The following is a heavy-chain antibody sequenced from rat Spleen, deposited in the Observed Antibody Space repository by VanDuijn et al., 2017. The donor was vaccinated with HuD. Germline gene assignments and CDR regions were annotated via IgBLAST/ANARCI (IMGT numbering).Heavy chain of an antibody. J-gene: IGHJ2*01. Sequence: EVQLVESGGGSVQPGRSLKLSCAASGFTFNKYGMHWIRQAPTKGLEWVASISPSGGSTYYRDSVKGRFSISRENAKSTTYLHMNSLRSEDTATYYCSPLPGYNLDYWGQGVMVTASS. V-gene: IGHV5-19*01. CDR1: GFTFNKYG. CDR2: ISPSGGST. D-gene: IGHD1-4*01. CDR3: SPLPGYNLDY.